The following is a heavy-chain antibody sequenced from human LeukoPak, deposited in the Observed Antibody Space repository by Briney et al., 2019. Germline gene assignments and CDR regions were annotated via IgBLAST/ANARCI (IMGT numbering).Heavy chain of an antibody. J-gene: IGHJ6*03. V-gene: IGHV3-15*01. Sequence: GGSLRLSCAASGFTFSNAWMSWVRQAPGKGLEWVGRIKSKPDGGTTDYAAPVKGRFTISRDDSKNTLYLQMNSLKTEDTAVYYCTAYDFWSGYYLETYYYMDVWGKGTTVTVSS. CDR1: GFTFSNAW. CDR3: TAYDFWSGYYLETYYYMDV. CDR2: IKSKPDGGTT. D-gene: IGHD3-3*01.